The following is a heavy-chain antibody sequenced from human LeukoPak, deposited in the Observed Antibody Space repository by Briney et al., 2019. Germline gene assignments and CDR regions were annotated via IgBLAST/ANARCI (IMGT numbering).Heavy chain of an antibody. CDR3: AGEVRGEQDAFDI. CDR2: ISWNSGSI. CDR1: GFTFDDYA. V-gene: IGHV3-9*01. J-gene: IGHJ3*02. D-gene: IGHD3-10*01. Sequence: GGSLRLSCAASGFTFDDYAMHWVRQAPGKGLEWVSGISWNSGSIGYADSVKGRFTISRDNAKNSLYLQMNSLRAEDTALYYCAGEVRGEQDAFDIWGQGTMVTVSS.